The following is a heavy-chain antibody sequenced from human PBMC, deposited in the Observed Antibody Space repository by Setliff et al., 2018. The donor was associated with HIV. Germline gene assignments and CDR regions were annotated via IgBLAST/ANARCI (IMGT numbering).Heavy chain of an antibody. CDR1: GYSLTSYS. J-gene: IGHJ6*03. CDR2: INTNTGNP. D-gene: IGHD3-3*01. V-gene: IGHV7-4-1*01. CDR3: TRDHTPPPNYDFWSGQIDLRNIFYYMDV. Sequence: GASVKVSCKASGYSLTSYSINWVRQAPGQGLEWMGYINTNTGNPTYAQGFTGRFVFSVDTPVSTAYLQIFSLKTEYTAVYYCTRDHTPPPNYDFWSGQIDLRNIFYYMDVWGTGSPVTVSS.